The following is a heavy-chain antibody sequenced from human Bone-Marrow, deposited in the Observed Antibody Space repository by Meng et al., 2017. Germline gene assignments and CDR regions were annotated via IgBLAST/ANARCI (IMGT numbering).Heavy chain of an antibody. CDR3: ARDSVYGDYADY. Sequence: GESLKISCAVSGFSVSSNYMTWVRQAPGKGLEWVSVVYTGGSTYYADSVNGRFTISRDNAKNSLYLQMNSLRAEDTAVYYCARDSVYGDYADYWGQGTLVTVSS. CDR1: GFSVSSNY. V-gene: IGHV3-53*01. CDR2: VYTGGST. D-gene: IGHD4-17*01. J-gene: IGHJ4*02.